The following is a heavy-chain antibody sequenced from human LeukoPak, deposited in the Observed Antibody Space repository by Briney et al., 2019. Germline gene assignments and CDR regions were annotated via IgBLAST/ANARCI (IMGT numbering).Heavy chain of an antibody. Sequence: QPGGSLRLSCAASDFTVNSHDMTWVRQAPGKGLEWVSVIYTYGSTYYADSVKGRFTISRHNSKNMLFLQMSSLRAEDTAVYYCARDVRTDYYDSSGYHDAFDIWGQGTMVTVSS. CDR3: ARDVRTDYYDSSGYHDAFDI. CDR2: IYTYGST. D-gene: IGHD3-22*01. J-gene: IGHJ3*02. V-gene: IGHV3-53*04. CDR1: DFTVNSHD.